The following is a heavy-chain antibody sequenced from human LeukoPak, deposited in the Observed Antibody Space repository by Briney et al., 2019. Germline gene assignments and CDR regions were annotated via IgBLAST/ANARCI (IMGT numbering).Heavy chain of an antibody. CDR2: IRGSGDTT. J-gene: IGHJ4*02. Sequence: GGSLRLSCAASGFTFSSQAMSWVRQAPGKGLEWVSGIRGSGDTTYYADSVKGRLTISRDNSRNTLYLQMNSLRADDTAVYYCAKDHSVAGLNYFDYWGQGILVTVSS. CDR1: GFTFSSQA. D-gene: IGHD6-19*01. V-gene: IGHV3-23*01. CDR3: AKDHSVAGLNYFDY.